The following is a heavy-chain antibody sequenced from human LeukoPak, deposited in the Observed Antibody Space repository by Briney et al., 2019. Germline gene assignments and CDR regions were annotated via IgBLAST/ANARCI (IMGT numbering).Heavy chain of an antibody. V-gene: IGHV1-18*04. J-gene: IGHJ4*02. CDR3: ARDPDYGGKGVLGY. Sequence: ASVKVSCKASGYTFTGYYMHWVRQAPGQGLEWMGWISAYNGNTNYAQKLQGRVTMTTDTSTSTAYMELRSLGSDDTAVYYCARDPDYGGKGVLGYWGQGTLVTVSS. CDR1: GYTFTGYY. D-gene: IGHD4-23*01. CDR2: ISAYNGNT.